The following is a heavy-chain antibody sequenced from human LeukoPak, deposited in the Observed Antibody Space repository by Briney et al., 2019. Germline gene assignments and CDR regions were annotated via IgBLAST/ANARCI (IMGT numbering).Heavy chain of an antibody. J-gene: IGHJ6*04. D-gene: IGHD3-10*02. V-gene: IGHV3-48*03. CDR3: AELGITMIGGV. CDR1: GFTFSSYE. Sequence: GGSLRLSCAASGFTFSSYEMNWVRQAPGKGLEWVSYISSSGSTIYYADSVKDRFTISRDNAKNSLYLQMNSLRAEDTAVYYCAELGITMIGGVWGKGTAVTISS. CDR2: ISSSGSTI.